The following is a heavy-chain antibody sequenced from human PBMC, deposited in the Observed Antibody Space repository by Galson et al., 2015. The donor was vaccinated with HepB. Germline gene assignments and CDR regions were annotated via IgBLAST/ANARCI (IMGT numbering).Heavy chain of an antibody. CDR2: ISAYNGDT. CDR1: GYTFTSYG. V-gene: IGHV1-18*04. Sequence: SVKVSCKASGYTFTSYGISWVRQAPGQGLEWMGWISAYNGDTKYAQKLQGRVTVTTDTSTSTAYMELRSLRSDDTAVYYCAREEAGRGWFDPWGQGTLVTVSS. J-gene: IGHJ5*02. CDR3: AREEAGRGWFDP. D-gene: IGHD3-10*01.